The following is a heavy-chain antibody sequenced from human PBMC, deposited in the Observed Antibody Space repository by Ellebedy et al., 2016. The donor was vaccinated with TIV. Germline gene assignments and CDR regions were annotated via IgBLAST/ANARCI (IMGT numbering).Heavy chain of an antibody. J-gene: IGHJ4*02. V-gene: IGHV3-30-3*01. D-gene: IGHD5-18*01. CDR1: GFTFNSYA. Sequence: GESLKISCAASGFTFNSYAMHWVRQAPGKGLEWVAVISYDGNSYYYADSVKGRFTISRDNSMTTLYLQMNSLRAEDTAIYYCARDRTPGDGYWVFDQWGRGALVTVSS. CDR2: ISYDGNSY. CDR3: ARDRTPGDGYWVFDQ.